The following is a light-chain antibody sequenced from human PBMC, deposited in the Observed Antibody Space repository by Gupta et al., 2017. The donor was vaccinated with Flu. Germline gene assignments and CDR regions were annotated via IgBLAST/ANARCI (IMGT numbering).Light chain of an antibody. CDR3: QQRYNWPRT. V-gene: IGKV3-11*01. CDR2: DAS. J-gene: IGKJ4*01. CDR1: QDINDY. Sequence: EIVLTQSPATLSLSPGERATLSCRASQDINDYLAWYQQKPGQAPSLLIYDASNRATGIPARFSASGSGTDFTLTISGLEPEDFAVYFCQQRYNWPRTFGGGTKVEI.